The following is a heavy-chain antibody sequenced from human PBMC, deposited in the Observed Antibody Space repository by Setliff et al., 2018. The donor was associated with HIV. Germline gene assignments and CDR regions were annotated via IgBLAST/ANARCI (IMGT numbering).Heavy chain of an antibody. Sequence: PGGSLRFSCDASAFTSSSHAMSWVRQAPGKGLQWVSSITGSGDHTFYTDAVKGRFTISRENSRKTLYLQMNSLRVEDTAVYYCATLTSPRDYWGQGTLVTVSS. V-gene: IGHV3-23*01. CDR1: AFTSSSHA. D-gene: IGHD3-10*01. CDR3: ATLTSPRDY. J-gene: IGHJ4*02. CDR2: ITGSGDHT.